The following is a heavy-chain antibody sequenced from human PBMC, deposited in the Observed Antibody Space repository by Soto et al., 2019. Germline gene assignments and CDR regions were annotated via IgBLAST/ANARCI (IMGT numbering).Heavy chain of an antibody. Sequence: QVQLQESGPGLVKPSETLSLTCTVSGGSISSYYWSWIRQPAGQGLEWIGRIYTSGSTNYNPSLKSRVTMSVDTSKNRFSLKPSFVTAADTAVYYCSRVREKLHTGGGQYYVDYWGQGTLVTVSS. CDR2: IYTSGST. CDR1: GGSISSYY. V-gene: IGHV4-4*07. CDR3: SRVREKLHTGGGQYYVDY. D-gene: IGHD1-7*01. J-gene: IGHJ4*02.